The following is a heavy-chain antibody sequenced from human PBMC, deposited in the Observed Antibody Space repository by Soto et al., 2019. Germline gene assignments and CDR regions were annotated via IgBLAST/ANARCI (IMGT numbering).Heavy chain of an antibody. CDR3: AKLAEYYDSSGYSYAFDI. V-gene: IGHV3-30*18. CDR2: ISYDGSNK. CDR1: AFTFTTYG. J-gene: IGHJ3*02. Sequence: GGSLGLSCAASAFTFTTYGMHWVRQAPGKGLEWVAVISYDGSNKYYADSVKGRFTISRDNSQNTLYLQMNSLRAEDTAVYYCAKLAEYYDSSGYSYAFDIWGQGTMVTVSS. D-gene: IGHD3-22*01.